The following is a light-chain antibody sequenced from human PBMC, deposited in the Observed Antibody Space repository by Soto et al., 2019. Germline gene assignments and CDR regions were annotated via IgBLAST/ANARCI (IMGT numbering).Light chain of an antibody. CDR3: QQLNSYPLT. J-gene: IGKJ5*01. V-gene: IGKV1-9*01. CDR2: AAS. CDR1: PDISSF. Sequence: IQFTQSQSSMPASIGDRVNITCRASPDISSFLAWYQQKPGKATVLLTYAASTLQSGVPSRFSGSGSGTDFTLSISSLQPEDFATYFCQQLNSYPLTFGQGTRLDIK.